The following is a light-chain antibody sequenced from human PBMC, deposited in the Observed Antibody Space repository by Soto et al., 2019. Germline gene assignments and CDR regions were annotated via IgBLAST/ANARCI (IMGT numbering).Light chain of an antibody. CDR1: QSVSSNY. CDR3: QQYGSSPPP. V-gene: IGKV3-20*01. Sequence: EVVLTQSPATLSLSPGQRATLSCRASQSVSSNYVAWYQQKTGQAPRLLIYGASSRATGIPDRFSGSGSGADFTLTISGLEPEDVAVYYGQQYGSSPPPFCPGTKVDIK. J-gene: IGKJ3*01. CDR2: GAS.